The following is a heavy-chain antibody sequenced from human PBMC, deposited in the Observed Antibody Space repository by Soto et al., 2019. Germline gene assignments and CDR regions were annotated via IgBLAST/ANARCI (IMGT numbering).Heavy chain of an antibody. CDR3: AKQRGVVAASDFDY. J-gene: IGHJ4*02. CDR1: GDSISTSAYY. V-gene: IGHV4-39*01. D-gene: IGHD2-15*01. Sequence: PSETLSLTCTVSGDSISTSAYYWGWIRQPPGKGLEWVGTIYYSGSTYYNQSLKRRVTISLHTPNNQFSLKLTSVTAADPVVYFCAKQRGVVAASDFDYWGQGTLVTVS. CDR2: IYYSGST.